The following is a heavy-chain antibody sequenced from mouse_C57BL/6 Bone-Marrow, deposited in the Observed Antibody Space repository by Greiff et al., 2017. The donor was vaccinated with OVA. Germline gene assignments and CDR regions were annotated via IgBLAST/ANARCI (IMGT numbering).Heavy chain of an antibody. CDR1: GFTFSSYG. CDR3: ARGDHSPLYWYFDV. V-gene: IGHV5-6*01. CDR2: ISSGGSYT. Sequence: EVKLVESGGDLVKPGGSLKLSCAASGFTFSSYGMSWVRQTPDKRLEWVATISSGGSYTYYPDSVKGRFTISRDNAKNTLYLQMSSLKSEDTAMYYCARGDHSPLYWYFDVWGTGTTVTGSS. D-gene: IGHD2-12*01. J-gene: IGHJ1*03.